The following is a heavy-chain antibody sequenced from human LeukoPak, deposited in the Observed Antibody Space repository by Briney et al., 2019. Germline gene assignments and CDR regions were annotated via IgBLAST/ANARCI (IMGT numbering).Heavy chain of an antibody. CDR2: ISYDGSNK. Sequence: GALRLSCAAPGFTFSSYGMHWVRQAPGKGLGWVAVISYDGSNKYYADSVKGRFTISRDNSKNTLYLQMNSLRAEDTAVYYCAKGHRGVISPFDYWGQGTLVTVSS. CDR3: AKGHRGVISPFDY. J-gene: IGHJ4*02. CDR1: GFTFSSYG. V-gene: IGHV3-30*18. D-gene: IGHD3-10*01.